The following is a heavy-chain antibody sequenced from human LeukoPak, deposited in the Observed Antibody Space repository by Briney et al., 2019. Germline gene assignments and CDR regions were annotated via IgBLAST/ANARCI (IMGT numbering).Heavy chain of an antibody. CDR3: ASKNGSGSYYFDY. CDR1: GYTFTSYA. V-gene: IGHV1-69*04. D-gene: IGHD3-10*01. J-gene: IGHJ4*02. Sequence: SVKVSCKASGYTFTSYAISWVRQAPGQGLEWMGRIIPILGIANYAQKFQGRVTITADKSTSTAYMKLSSLRSEDTAVYYCASKNGSGSYYFDYWGQGTLVTVSS. CDR2: IIPILGIA.